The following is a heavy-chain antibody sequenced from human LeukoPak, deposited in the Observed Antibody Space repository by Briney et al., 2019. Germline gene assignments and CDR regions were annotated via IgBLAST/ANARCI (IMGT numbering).Heavy chain of an antibody. CDR3: AKSHYCSSTSCYLGWFDP. V-gene: IGHV3-23*01. D-gene: IGHD2-2*01. Sequence: GGSLRLSCAASGFTFSTYAMTWVRQAPGKGLEWVTVIGPGGGDILYADSVKGRFTISRDNSENTLYLQMHSLRAEDTAVYYCAKSHYCSSTSCYLGWFDPWGQGTLVTVSS. CDR1: GFTFSTYA. CDR2: IGPGGGDI. J-gene: IGHJ5*02.